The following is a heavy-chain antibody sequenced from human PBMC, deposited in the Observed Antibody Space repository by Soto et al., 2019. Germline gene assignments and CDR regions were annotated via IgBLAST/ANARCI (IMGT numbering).Heavy chain of an antibody. CDR3: AKKVNSGPGSQYFDY. J-gene: IGHJ4*02. CDR1: GFTFSSYS. V-gene: IGHV3-23*01. Sequence: EVQLLESGGGLVQPGGSLRLSCAASGFTFSSYSMSWVRQAPGKGPEWVSGFRTGGDDGTTYYADSVKGRFTISRDNSKNPLFLQMNSLRVEDTAIYYCAKKVNSGPGSQYFDYWGQGTLVTVSS. CDR2: FRTGGDDGTT. D-gene: IGHD3-10*01.